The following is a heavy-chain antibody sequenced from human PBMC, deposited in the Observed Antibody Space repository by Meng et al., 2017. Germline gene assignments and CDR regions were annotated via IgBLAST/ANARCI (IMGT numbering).Heavy chain of an antibody. V-gene: IGHV1-69*01. CDR2: IIPIFGTA. J-gene: IGHJ4*02. CDR1: DGTFSSCA. D-gene: IGHD2-21*02. CDR3: AREGPCGGDCSGFDY. Sequence: VQLVQAGAEVKRPGSSWKVSCKAPDGTFSSCASSGVRQAPGQGLEWMGGIIPIFGTANYPQKFQGRVTITADESTSTAYMELSSLRSEDTAVYYCAREGPCGGDCSGFDYWGQGTLVTVSS.